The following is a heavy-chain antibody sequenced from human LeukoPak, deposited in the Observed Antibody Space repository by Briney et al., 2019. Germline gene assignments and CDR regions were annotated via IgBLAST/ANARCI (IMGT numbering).Heavy chain of an antibody. Sequence: GGSLRLSCAASGFTFSSYGMHWVRQGPGKGLEWVAAIRYDGSNEYYADSVKGRFTISRDNSKNTLYMQMNSLRAEDTAVYYCAKIGLTRAFDLWGQGTMVTVSS. CDR2: IRYDGSNE. J-gene: IGHJ3*01. CDR1: GFTFSSYG. CDR3: AKIGLTRAFDL. V-gene: IGHV3-30*02. D-gene: IGHD3-9*01.